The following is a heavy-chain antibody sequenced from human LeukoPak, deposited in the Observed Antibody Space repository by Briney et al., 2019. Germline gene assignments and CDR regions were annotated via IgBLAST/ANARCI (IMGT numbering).Heavy chain of an antibody. D-gene: IGHD4-11*01. V-gene: IGHV4-39*01. Sequence: PSETLSLTCTVSGGSIRSSSYYWGWIRQPPGKGLEWLGSVSYSGSPYYNPSLKSRVTISIDTSKNQFSLRLTSVTAAVTAVYYCARPLTGYSNSFVFWGQGTLVTVSS. J-gene: IGHJ4*02. CDR1: GGSIRSSSYY. CDR3: ARPLTGYSNSFVF. CDR2: VSYSGSP.